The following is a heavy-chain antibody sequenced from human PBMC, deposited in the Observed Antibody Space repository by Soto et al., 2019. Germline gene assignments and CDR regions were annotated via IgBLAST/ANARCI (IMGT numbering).Heavy chain of an antibody. Sequence: EVQLVQSGAEVKKPGEPLKISCKASGYTFKKYWIGWVRQMPGKGPEWMGMIYGGDSDTRYSPSFQGQVTISVARSADTAYLQWNSLKASDSRMYFSARHAPLDVIGGGYYYYMDVWGLGTSVTVS. J-gene: IGHJ6*03. D-gene: IGHD2-21*01. CDR2: IYGGDSDT. CDR1: GYTFKKYW. CDR3: ARHAPLDVIGGGYYYYMDV. V-gene: IGHV5-51*01.